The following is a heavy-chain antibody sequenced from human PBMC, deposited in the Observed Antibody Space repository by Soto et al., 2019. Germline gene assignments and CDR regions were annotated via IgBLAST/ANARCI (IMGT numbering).Heavy chain of an antibody. J-gene: IGHJ4*02. CDR2: INHSGST. CDR3: ARGIIAAAEDFAY. CDR1: GGKIVDFC. Sequence: AVVGGKIVDFCWRWISQNTGKGLEWIGEINHSGSTNYNPSLKSRVTISVDTSKNQFPLKLSSVTAADTAVYYCARGIIAAAEDFAYLGQGTLVTVTS. D-gene: IGHD6-13*01. V-gene: IGHV4-34*01.